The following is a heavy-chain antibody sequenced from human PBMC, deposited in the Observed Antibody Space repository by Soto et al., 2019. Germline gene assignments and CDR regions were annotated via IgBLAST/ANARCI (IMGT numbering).Heavy chain of an antibody. D-gene: IGHD3-22*01. J-gene: IGHJ4*02. CDR3: ARFPFDSNDWTNPRYFDI. CDR2: INHSGIT. CDR1: GGSFSDYY. V-gene: IGHV4-34*01. Sequence: SETLSLTCAVYGGSFSDYYWSWIRQPPGKGLEWIGEINHSGITNYSPSLKSRVTMSVDTSKNHFSLKLTSVTAADTALYYCARFPFDSNDWTNPRYFDIWGQGTLVTVSS.